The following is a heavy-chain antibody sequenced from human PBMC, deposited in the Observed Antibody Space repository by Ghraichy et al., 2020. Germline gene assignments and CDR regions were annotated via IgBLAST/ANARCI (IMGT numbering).Heavy chain of an antibody. CDR3: SLDRWLQLAFDI. CDR1: GFTVSSNY. D-gene: IGHD5-24*01. CDR2: IYRGGST. V-gene: IGHV3-66*01. J-gene: IGHJ3*02. Sequence: GGSLRLSCAASGFTVSSNYMSWVRQAPGKGQEWVSVIYRGGSTYYAHSVKGRFTISRDNSKNTLYLQMNRLRAEDTAVYYFSLDRWLQLAFDIWGQGTMVTVSS.